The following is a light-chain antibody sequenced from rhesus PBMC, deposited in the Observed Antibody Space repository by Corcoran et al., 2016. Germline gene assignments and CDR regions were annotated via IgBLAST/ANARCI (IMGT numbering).Light chain of an antibody. CDR1: QSLLHSNGYTY. J-gene: IGKJ4*01. V-gene: IGKV2-91*01. Sequence: DIVMTQTPLSLPVTPGEPASISCRSSQSLLHSNGYTYLFWYLQKPGQSPHLLIYLGSNWASGVPDRCSGSGVETDFTLTISRVEAEDVGGYYCLQDIQLPLTFGGGTKVELK. CDR3: LQDIQLPLT. CDR2: LGS.